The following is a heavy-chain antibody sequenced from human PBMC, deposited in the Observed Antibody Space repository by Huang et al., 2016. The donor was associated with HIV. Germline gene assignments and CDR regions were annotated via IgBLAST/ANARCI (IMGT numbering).Heavy chain of an antibody. J-gene: IGHJ4*02. CDR1: GFSFSSYG. V-gene: IGHV3-21*01. Sequence: VQLVESGGGVVKPGGSLRLSCGASGFSFSSYGMNWVRQAAGEGVGWVSSLTRRSTYKYYADPVNGRFTIARDNAKNSRYLQMNSLRAEDTAVYYCARGSPPPFSTDWGQGTLVTVSS. CDR3: ARGSPPPFSTD. CDR2: LTRRSTYK. D-gene: IGHD3-3*01.